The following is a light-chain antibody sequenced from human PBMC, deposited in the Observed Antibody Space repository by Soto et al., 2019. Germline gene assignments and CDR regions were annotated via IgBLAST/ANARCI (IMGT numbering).Light chain of an antibody. CDR2: DVN. J-gene: IGLJ3*02. CDR3: SSYTTSGTWV. CDR1: TSDVGGYNY. V-gene: IGLV2-14*03. Sequence: QSALTQPASVSGSPGQSITISCTGTTSDVGGYNYVSWYQQHPGKAPKLMIFDVNNRPSGLSNRFSGSKSVNTASLTISGLQAEDEAHYYFSSYTTSGTWVFGGGTKLTVL.